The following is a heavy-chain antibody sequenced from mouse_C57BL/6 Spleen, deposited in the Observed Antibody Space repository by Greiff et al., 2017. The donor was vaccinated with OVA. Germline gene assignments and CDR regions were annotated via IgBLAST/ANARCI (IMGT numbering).Heavy chain of an antibody. CDR3: ARVTTVVLYYFDY. D-gene: IGHD1-1*01. CDR1: GYSITSGYY. CDR2: ISYDGSN. J-gene: IGHJ2*01. Sequence: DVQLQESGPGLVKPSQSLSLTCSVTGYSITSGYYWNWIRQFPGNKLEWMGYISYDGSNNYNPSLKNRISITRDTSKNQFFLKLNSVTTEDTATYYGARVTTVVLYYFDYWGQGTTLTVSS. V-gene: IGHV3-6*01.